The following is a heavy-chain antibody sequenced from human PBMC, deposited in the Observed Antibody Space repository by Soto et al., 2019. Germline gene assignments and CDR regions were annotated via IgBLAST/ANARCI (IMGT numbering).Heavy chain of an antibody. V-gene: IGHV4-31*03. J-gene: IGHJ6*02. Sequence: SETLSLTCTVSGGSISSGGYYWSWIRQHPGKGLEWIGYIYYSGSTYYNPSLKSRVTISVDTSKNQFSLKLSSVTAADTAVYYCAREPNVLSGVRALGGMDVWGQGTTVTVSS. D-gene: IGHD3-10*01. CDR2: IYYSGST. CDR3: AREPNVLSGVRALGGMDV. CDR1: GGSISSGGYY.